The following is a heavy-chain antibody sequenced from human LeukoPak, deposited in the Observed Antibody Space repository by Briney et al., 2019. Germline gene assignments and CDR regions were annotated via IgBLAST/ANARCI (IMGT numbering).Heavy chain of an antibody. Sequence: SVKVSCKASGFTFTSSAMQWVRQARGQRLEWIGWIVVGSGNTNYAQKFQERVTITRDMSTSTAYMELSSLRSEDTAVYYCARSVVRGVSPPGYWGQGTLVTVSS. CDR3: ARSVVRGVSPPGY. D-gene: IGHD3-10*01. CDR2: IVVGSGNT. J-gene: IGHJ4*02. CDR1: GFTFTSSA. V-gene: IGHV1-58*02.